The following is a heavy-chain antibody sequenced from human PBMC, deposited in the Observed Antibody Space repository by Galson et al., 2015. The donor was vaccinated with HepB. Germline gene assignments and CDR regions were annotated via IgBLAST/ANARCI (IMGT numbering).Heavy chain of an antibody. CDR1: GGSISSSSYY. J-gene: IGHJ4*02. CDR3: ARRGVTAMAAFDY. CDR2: IYYSGST. D-gene: IGHD5-18*01. Sequence: ETLSLTCTVSGGSISSSSYYWGWIRQPPGKGLEWIGSIYYSGSTYYNPSLKSRVTISVDTSKNQFSLKLSSVTAADTAVYYCARRGVTAMAAFDYWGQGTLVTVSS. V-gene: IGHV4-39*01.